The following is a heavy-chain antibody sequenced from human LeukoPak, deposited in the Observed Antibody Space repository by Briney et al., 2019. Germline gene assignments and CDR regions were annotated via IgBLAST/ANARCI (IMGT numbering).Heavy chain of an antibody. Sequence: SETLSLTCTVSGGSMSPFYWSWIRQSLGKGLEWIGSSYYSGGTNYNPSLKSRATISVDTSKNQFSLELSSVIAADTAVYYCAVNSTKHTFDIWGQGTMVTVSS. CDR1: GGSMSPFY. J-gene: IGHJ3*02. D-gene: IGHD1-1*01. CDR2: SYYSGGT. CDR3: AVNSTKHTFDI. V-gene: IGHV4-59*08.